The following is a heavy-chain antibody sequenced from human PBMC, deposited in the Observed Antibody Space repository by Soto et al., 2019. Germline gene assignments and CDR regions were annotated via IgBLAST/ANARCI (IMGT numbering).Heavy chain of an antibody. V-gene: IGHV1-69*13. CDR3: AREKTIAHGYNLSFDY. CDR2: IIPIFGTA. CDR1: GGTFSSYA. J-gene: IGHJ4*02. D-gene: IGHD5-12*01. Sequence: ASLKVSCKASGGTFSSYAISWVRQAPGQGLEWMGGIIPIFGTANYAQKFQGRVTITADEPTSTAYMELSSLGSEHTAVYYCAREKTIAHGYNLSFDYCGQGTLVTVSS.